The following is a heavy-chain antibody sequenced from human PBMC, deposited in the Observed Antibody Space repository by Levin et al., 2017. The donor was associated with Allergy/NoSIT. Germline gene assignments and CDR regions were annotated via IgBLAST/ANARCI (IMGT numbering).Heavy chain of an antibody. J-gene: IGHJ2*01. D-gene: IGHD2-21*02. V-gene: IGHV4-59*12. Sequence: GSLSLSCTVSGASINNYYWSWVRQPPGKGLEWIGYIYYSGTTNYNPSLKSRVTISLDTSNNQFSLRLASVTAADTALYYCAREVTSPWYLDVWGRGILVTVSS. CDR3: AREVTSPWYLDV. CDR1: GASINNYY. CDR2: IYYSGTT.